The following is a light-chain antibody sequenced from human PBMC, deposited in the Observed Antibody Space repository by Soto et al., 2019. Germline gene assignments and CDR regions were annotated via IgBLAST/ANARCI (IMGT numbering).Light chain of an antibody. V-gene: IGLV2-14*01. CDR1: SSDVGGYNY. CDR3: SSYTSSSTYV. CDR2: DVS. Sequence: QSVLTQPASVSGSPGKSITISCPGTSSDVGGYNYVSWYQQHPGKAPKLMIYDVSNRPSGISNRFSGSKSGNTASLTISGLQAEDEADYYCSSYTSSSTYVFGTGTKVTVL. J-gene: IGLJ1*01.